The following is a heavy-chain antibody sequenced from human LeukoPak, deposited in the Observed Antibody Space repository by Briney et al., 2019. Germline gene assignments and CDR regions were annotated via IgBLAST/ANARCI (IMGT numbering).Heavy chain of an antibody. Sequence: PGGSLRLSCAASGFIFDSYWMSWVRQAPGKGLEWVANIKQDASEKQYVDSVKGRFTISRDNAKNSLYLEMISLRVEDTAVYYCARGARRNAFDIWGQGTMVTVSS. CDR1: GFIFDSYW. J-gene: IGHJ3*02. CDR3: ARGARRNAFDI. V-gene: IGHV3-7*01. CDR2: IKQDASEK.